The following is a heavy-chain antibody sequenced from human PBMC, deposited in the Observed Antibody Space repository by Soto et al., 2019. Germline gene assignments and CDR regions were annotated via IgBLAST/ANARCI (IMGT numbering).Heavy chain of an antibody. Sequence: VHLLESGAEVKKPGASVKVSCKASGYTFTSYDINWVRQATGQGLEWMGWMNPNSGNTGYAQKFQGRVTMTRNTSISTAYMELSSLRSEDTAVYYCAREHSSSWRFDYWGQGTLVTVSS. CDR3: AREHSSSWRFDY. V-gene: IGHV1-8*01. CDR1: GYTFTSYD. D-gene: IGHD6-13*01. CDR2: MNPNSGNT. J-gene: IGHJ4*02.